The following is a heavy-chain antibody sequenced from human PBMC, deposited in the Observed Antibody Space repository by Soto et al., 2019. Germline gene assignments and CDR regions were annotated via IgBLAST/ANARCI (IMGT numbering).Heavy chain of an antibody. V-gene: IGHV3-21*01. CDR1: GFTFSSYS. CDR3: ARDSSKLIHYYYYYYMDV. CDR2: ISSSSSYI. D-gene: IGHD3-16*01. Sequence: GGSLRLSCAASGFTFSSYSMNWVRQAPGKGLEWVSSISSSSSYIYYADSVKGRFTISRDNAKNSLYLQMNSLRAEDTDVYYCARDSSKLIHYYYYYYMDVWGKGTTVTVSS. J-gene: IGHJ6*03.